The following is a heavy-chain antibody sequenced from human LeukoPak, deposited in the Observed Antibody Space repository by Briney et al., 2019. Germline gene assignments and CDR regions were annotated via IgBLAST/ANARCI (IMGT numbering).Heavy chain of an antibody. CDR2: ISAQHGQT. V-gene: IGHV1-18*01. J-gene: IGHJ5*02. Sequence: GASVKVSCKTSGYSENFYGITWVRQVAGQGLEWMGWISAQHGQTEYAPNSQDRVTMTRDTSIDTAYMELSRLRSDDTAVYYCARDGEMAFNWFDPWGQGTLVTVSS. D-gene: IGHD5-24*01. CDR1: GYSENFYG. CDR3: ARDGEMAFNWFDP.